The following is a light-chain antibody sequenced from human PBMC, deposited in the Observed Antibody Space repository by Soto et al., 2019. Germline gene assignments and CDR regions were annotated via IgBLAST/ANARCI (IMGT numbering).Light chain of an antibody. V-gene: IGLV1-47*01. Sequence: HSVRNQPPSAFRTPGPRVTISFFVNKSIIGSNFVYWYQQFPGAAPKLLIYMDHQRPSGVPDRFSGSKSDTSASLAISGLRSEDEADYFCAAWDDKLYGVLFGGGTKVTVL. CDR3: AAWDDKLYGVL. CDR1: KSIIGSNF. J-gene: IGLJ2*01. CDR2: MDH.